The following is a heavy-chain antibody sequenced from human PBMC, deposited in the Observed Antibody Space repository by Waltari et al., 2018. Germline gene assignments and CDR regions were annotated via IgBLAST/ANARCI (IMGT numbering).Heavy chain of an antibody. J-gene: IGHJ4*02. D-gene: IGHD3-3*01. CDR3: ARGRGYDFWSGYHFDY. CDR1: GGSFSGYY. CDR2: INHSGST. V-gene: IGHV4-34*01. Sequence: QVQLQQWGAGLLKPSETLSLTCAVYGGSFSGYYWSWIRQPPGKGLEWIGEINHSGSTNYNPSLKSRVTISVDTSKNQFSLKLSSVTAADTAVYYCARGRGYDFWSGYHFDYWGQGTLVIVSS.